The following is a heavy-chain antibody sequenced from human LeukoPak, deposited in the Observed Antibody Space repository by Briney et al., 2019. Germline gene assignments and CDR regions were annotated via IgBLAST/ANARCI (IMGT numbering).Heavy chain of an antibody. V-gene: IGHV4-4*09. CDR1: GGSISSYY. J-gene: IGHJ5*02. D-gene: IGHD6-13*01. CDR3: ARRGSSWSGWFDP. Sequence: SETLSLTCTVSGGSISSYYWSWIRQPPGKGLEWIGYIYTSWSTNYNPSLKSRVTISVDTSKNQFSLKLSSVTAADTAVYYCARRGSSWSGWFDPWGQGTLVTVSS. CDR2: IYTSWST.